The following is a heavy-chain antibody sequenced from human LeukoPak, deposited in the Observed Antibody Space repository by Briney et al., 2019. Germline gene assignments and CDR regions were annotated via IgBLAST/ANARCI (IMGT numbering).Heavy chain of an antibody. J-gene: IGHJ3*02. CDR3: ARAMMTVTSDAFDI. D-gene: IGHD4-17*01. V-gene: IGHV1-69*13. Sequence: SVKVSCKASGGTFISYAISWVRQAPGQGLEWMGGIIPIFGTANYAQKFQGRVTITADESTSTAYMELSSLRSEDTAVYYCARAMMTVTSDAFDIWGQGTMVTVSS. CDR1: GGTFISYA. CDR2: IIPIFGTA.